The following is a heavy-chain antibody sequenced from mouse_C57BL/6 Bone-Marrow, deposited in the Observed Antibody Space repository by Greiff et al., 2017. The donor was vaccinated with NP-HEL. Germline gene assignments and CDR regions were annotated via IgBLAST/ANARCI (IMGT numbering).Heavy chain of an antibody. V-gene: IGHV1-20*01. CDR1: GYSFTGYF. J-gene: IGHJ2*01. Sequence: EVQGVESGPELVKPGDSVKISCKASGYSFTGYFMNWVMQSHGKSLEWIGRINPYNGDTFYNQKFKGKATLTVDKSSSTAHMELRSLTSEDSAVYYCARSRYDGLDYWGQGTTLTVSS. CDR3: ARSRYDGLDY. D-gene: IGHD2-12*01. CDR2: INPYNGDT.